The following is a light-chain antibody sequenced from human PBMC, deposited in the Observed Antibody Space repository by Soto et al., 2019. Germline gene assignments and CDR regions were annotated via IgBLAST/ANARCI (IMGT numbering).Light chain of an antibody. CDR3: QQYGTSPYT. CDR1: QSVSGSY. CDR2: GAS. J-gene: IGKJ2*01. V-gene: IGKV3-20*01. Sequence: EIVWTQSPGTLSLSPGERATLSCRASQSVSGSYLAWYQQKPGQPPRLLIYGASRRATGIPDRLSGSGSGTDFTRTVSSLEPDDVAVYYCQQYGTSPYTFGQGTKLEIK.